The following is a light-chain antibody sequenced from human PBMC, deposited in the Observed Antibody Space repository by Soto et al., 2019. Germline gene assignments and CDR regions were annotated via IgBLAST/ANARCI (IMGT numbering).Light chain of an antibody. V-gene: IGLV2-14*01. CDR3: GSYASATLI. CDR2: EVT. J-gene: IGLJ2*01. CDR1: NSDIGAYDY. Sequence: QSVLTQPASVSGSPGQSITISCTGSNSDIGAYDYVSWYQQHPGKPPTLLIYEVTFRPSGVPNRFSGSKSGNMATLTISGLLTEDEADYYCGSYASATLIFGGGTKVTVL.